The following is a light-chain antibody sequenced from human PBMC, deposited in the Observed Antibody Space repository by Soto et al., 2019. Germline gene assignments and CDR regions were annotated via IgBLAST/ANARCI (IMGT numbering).Light chain of an antibody. J-gene: IGKJ1*01. Sequence: DIQMTQSPSSLSASVGDRVIITCRASQSISNYLNWYQQKPGKAPKLLISAASSLQGGVPSSFSGSGSGTDFTLTISSLQPEDFATYYCQQNYSTNRKFGQGTKVDIK. CDR3: QQNYSTNRK. V-gene: IGKV1-39*01. CDR1: QSISNY. CDR2: AAS.